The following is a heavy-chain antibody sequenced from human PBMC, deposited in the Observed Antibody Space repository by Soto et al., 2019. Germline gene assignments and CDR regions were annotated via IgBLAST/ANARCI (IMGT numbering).Heavy chain of an antibody. V-gene: IGHV4-59*01. D-gene: IGHD6-13*01. CDR2: IYYCGST. Sequence: SETLSLTCTVSGGSIGSYYWSWIRQPPGKGLEWIGYIYYCGSTNYNPSLKSRVTISVDTSKNQFSLKLSSVTAADTAVYYCSAGSSWYYWYFDLWGRGTLVTVSS. J-gene: IGHJ2*01. CDR3: SAGSSWYYWYFDL. CDR1: GGSIGSYY.